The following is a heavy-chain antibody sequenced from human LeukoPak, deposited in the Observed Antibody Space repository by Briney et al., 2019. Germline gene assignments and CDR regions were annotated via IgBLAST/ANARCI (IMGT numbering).Heavy chain of an antibody. J-gene: IGHJ6*04. D-gene: IGHD2-15*01. CDR1: GFTFSSYA. CDR2: ISGSGGST. CDR3: AKDLSDCSGGGCYFPLGAWYYYGMDV. V-gene: IGHV3-23*01. Sequence: PGGSLRLSCAASGFTFSSYAMSWVRQAPGKGLEWVSAISGSGGSTYYADSVKGRFTISRDNSKNTLYLQMNSLRAEDTAVYYCAKDLSDCSGGGCYFPLGAWYYYGMDVWGKGTTATVSS.